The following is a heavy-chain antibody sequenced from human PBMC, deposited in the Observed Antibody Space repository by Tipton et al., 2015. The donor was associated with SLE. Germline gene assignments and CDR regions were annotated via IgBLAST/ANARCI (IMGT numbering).Heavy chain of an antibody. Sequence: SLRLSCAASGFTFSDYYMSWFRQAPGKGLEWVSYISSSGSTIYYADSVKGRFTISRDNAKNSLYLQMNSLRAEDTAVYYCAGEGPVGAHFDYWGQGTLITVSS. CDR3: AGEGPVGAHFDY. V-gene: IGHV3-11*04. CDR2: ISSSGSTI. D-gene: IGHD1-26*01. CDR1: GFTFSDYY. J-gene: IGHJ4*02.